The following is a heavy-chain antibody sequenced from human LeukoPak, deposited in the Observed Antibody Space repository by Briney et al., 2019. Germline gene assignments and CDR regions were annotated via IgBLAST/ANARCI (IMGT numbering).Heavy chain of an antibody. CDR3: ARRGTYYPCIDY. CDR1: GYTSTSSY. J-gene: IGHJ4*02. CDR2: ISAYNGRT. D-gene: IGHD1-26*01. V-gene: IGHV1-18*01. Sequence: ASVKVSCKASGYTSTSSYINWVRQAPGQRLEWMGWISAYNGRTNYAQKFQGRVTMTTDSSTSTAYMDLTSLRSDDTAVYYCARRGTYYPCIDYWGQGTLVTVSS.